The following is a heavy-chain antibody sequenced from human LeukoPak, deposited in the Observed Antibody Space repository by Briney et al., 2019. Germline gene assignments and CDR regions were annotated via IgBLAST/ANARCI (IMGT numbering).Heavy chain of an antibody. Sequence: GGSLRLSCAASGFTFSSYWMSWVRQAPGKGPEWVANIKQDGGESYYVDSVKGRFTISRDNAKNSLYLQMNSLRAEDTAVYYCARTHDYYYYMDVWGKGTTVTVSS. D-gene: IGHD3-3*01. CDR2: IKQDGGES. J-gene: IGHJ6*03. CDR1: GFTFSSYW. CDR3: ARTHDYYYYMDV. V-gene: IGHV3-7*01.